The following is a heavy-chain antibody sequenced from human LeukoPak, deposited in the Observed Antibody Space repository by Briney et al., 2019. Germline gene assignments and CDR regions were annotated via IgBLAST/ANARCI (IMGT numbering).Heavy chain of an antibody. V-gene: IGHV4-34*01. Sequence: SETLSLTCAVYGGSFSGYYWSWIRQPPGKGLEWIGEVNHSGSTNYNPSLKSRVTISVDTSKNQFSLKLSSVTAADTAVYYCARVVGLGYDSSGPRRACWYFDLWGRGTLVTVSS. CDR2: VNHSGST. J-gene: IGHJ2*01. D-gene: IGHD3-22*01. CDR3: ARVVGLGYDSSGPRRACWYFDL. CDR1: GGSFSGYY.